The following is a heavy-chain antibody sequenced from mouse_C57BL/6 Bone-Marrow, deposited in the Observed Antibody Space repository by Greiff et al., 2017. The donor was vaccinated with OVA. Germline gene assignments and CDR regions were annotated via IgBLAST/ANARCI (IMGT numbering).Heavy chain of an antibody. CDR2: IDPANGNT. D-gene: IGHD2-2*01. CDR3: AVLLWLRRFDY. V-gene: IGHV14-3*01. Sequence: EVQLQQSVAELVRPGASVKLSCTASGFNIKNTYMHWVKQRPEQGLEWIGRIDPANGNTKYSPKVPGKATITAYTSSNTASLQLSSLTSEDATIYYCAVLLWLRRFDYWGQGTTLTVSS. CDR1: GFNIKNTY. J-gene: IGHJ2*01.